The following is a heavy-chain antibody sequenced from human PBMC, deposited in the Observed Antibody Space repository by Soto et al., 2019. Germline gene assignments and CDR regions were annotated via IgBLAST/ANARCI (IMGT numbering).Heavy chain of an antibody. V-gene: IGHV4-39*01. J-gene: IGHJ5*02. CDR2: ISHDGHA. CDR1: DDSISDSRYY. Sequence: PSETLSLTCSVLDDSISDSRYYWGWIRQSPEKGLEWIGSISHDGHAYYNPPLKSRVTLFADTSRNQFSLKMKSVTVADTALYFCARQVYGDYFCGNVFDPWGHGTLATLSS. CDR3: ARQVYGDYFCGNVFDP. D-gene: IGHD4-17*01.